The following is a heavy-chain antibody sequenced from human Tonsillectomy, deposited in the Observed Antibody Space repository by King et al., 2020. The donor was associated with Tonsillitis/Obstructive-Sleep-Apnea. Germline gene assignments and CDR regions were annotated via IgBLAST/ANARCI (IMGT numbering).Heavy chain of an antibody. CDR2: INHSGST. CDR3: ARGAGWSEYSSSSFRGGLDY. D-gene: IGHD6-6*01. Sequence: VQLQQWGAGLLKPSETLSLTCAVYGGSFSGYYWSWIRQPPGKGLEWIGEINHSGSTNYNPSLKSRVTISVDTSKNQFSLKLSSVTAADTAVYYCARGAGWSEYSSSSFRGGLDYWGQGTLVTVSS. CDR1: GGSFSGYY. J-gene: IGHJ4*02. V-gene: IGHV4-34*01.